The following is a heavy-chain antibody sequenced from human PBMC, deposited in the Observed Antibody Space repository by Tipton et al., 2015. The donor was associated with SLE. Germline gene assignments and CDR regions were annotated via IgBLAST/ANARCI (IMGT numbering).Heavy chain of an antibody. CDR1: GGSFSGYY. CDR2: INHSGST. CDR3: WRRGMDV. Sequence: TLSLTCAVYGGSFSGYYWSWICQPPGKGLEWIGEINHSGSTNYNPSLKSRVTISVDTSKNQFSLKLSSVTAADTAVYYCWRRGMDVWGQGTTVTVSS. J-gene: IGHJ6*02. V-gene: IGHV4-34*01.